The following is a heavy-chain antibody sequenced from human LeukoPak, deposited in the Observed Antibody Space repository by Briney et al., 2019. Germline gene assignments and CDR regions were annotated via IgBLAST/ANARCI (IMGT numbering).Heavy chain of an antibody. J-gene: IGHJ6*03. CDR1: GFTFSSYS. CDR3: ARALEDYYYYYMDV. D-gene: IGHD5-24*01. CDR2: ISSSSSTI. Sequence: GGSLRLSCAASGFTFSSYSMNWVRQAPGKGLEWVSYISSSSSTIYYADSVKGRFTISRDNAKNSLYLQMNGLRAEDTAVYYCARALEDYYYYYMDVWGKGTTVTVSS. V-gene: IGHV3-48*01.